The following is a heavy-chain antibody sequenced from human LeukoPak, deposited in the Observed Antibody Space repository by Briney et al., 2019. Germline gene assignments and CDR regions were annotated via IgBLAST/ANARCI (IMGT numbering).Heavy chain of an antibody. J-gene: IGHJ3*02. D-gene: IGHD5-12*01. V-gene: IGHV3-7*01. CDR3: ARDADSGYDDHPDAFDI. CDR2: IKQDGSEK. CDR1: GFTLSSYW. Sequence: GGSLRLSCAASGFTLSSYWMNWVRQAPGKGLEWVANIKQDGSEKYYADSVKGRFTISRDNAKNSLYLQMNSLRAEDTAVYYCARDADSGYDDHPDAFDIWGQGTMVTVSS.